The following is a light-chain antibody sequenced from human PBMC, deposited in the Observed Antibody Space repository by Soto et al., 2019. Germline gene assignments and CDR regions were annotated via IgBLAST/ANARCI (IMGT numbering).Light chain of an antibody. CDR2: GAS. CDR3: QQYKEWPPWT. CDR1: QPVSSNY. Sequence: EIVLTQSPGTLSLSPGERATLSCRASQPVSSNYLAWYQQKPGQAPRLLIYGASSRATDIPDRFSGSGSGTEFTLTISSLQSEDFAIYYCQQYKEWPPWTFGQGTKVDIK. J-gene: IGKJ1*01. V-gene: IGKV3-20*01.